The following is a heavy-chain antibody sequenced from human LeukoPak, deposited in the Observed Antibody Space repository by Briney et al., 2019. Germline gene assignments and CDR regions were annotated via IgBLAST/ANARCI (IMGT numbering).Heavy chain of an antibody. CDR2: IYTSGST. CDR3: ARDSYYDILTGYSGYGMDV. Sequence: SETLSLTCTVSGGSISSYYWSWIRQPPGKGLEWIGHIYTSGSTNYNPSLKSRVTISVDTSKNQFSLKVSSVTAADTAVYYCARDSYYDILTGYSGYGMDVWGQGTTVTVSS. V-gene: IGHV4-59*01. D-gene: IGHD3-9*01. J-gene: IGHJ6*02. CDR1: GGSISSYY.